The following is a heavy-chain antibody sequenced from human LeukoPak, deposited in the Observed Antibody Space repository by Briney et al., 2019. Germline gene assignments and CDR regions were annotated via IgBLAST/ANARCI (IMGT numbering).Heavy chain of an antibody. V-gene: IGHV4-34*01. J-gene: IGHJ6*02. Sequence: SETLSLTCAVYGGSFSGYYWSWIRQPPGKGLEWIGEINHSGSTNYNPSLKSRVTISVDTSKNQFSLKLSSVTAADTAVYCCARGLDSSGSRFPYYYYYGMDVWAKGPRSPSP. CDR2: INHSGST. CDR3: ARGLDSSGSRFPYYYYYGMDV. CDR1: GGSFSGYY. D-gene: IGHD3-22*01.